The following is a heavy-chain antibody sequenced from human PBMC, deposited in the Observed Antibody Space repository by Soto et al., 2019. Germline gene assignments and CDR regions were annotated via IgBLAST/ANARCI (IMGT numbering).Heavy chain of an antibody. CDR3: AKMRGVLRYFDWLLETLVSFDY. D-gene: IGHD3-9*01. J-gene: IGHJ4*02. V-gene: IGHV3-23*01. Sequence: GGSLRLSCAASGFTFSSYAMSWVRQAPGKGQEWVSAISGSGGSTYYADSVKGRFTISRDNSKNTLYLQMNSLRAEDTAVYYCAKMRGVLRYFDWLLETLVSFDYWGQGTLVTVSS. CDR2: ISGSGGST. CDR1: GFTFSSYA.